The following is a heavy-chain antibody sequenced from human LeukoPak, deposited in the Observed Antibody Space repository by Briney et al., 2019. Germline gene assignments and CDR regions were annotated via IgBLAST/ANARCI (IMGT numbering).Heavy chain of an antibody. Sequence: GGSLRLSCAASGFTFSSYWMHWVRQAPGKGLEWVSRINSDGSSTTYADSEKGRFTISRDNDKNTLYLQMNRLTAEDTAVYYCARGHHYYILTGYGDDNYYYYYGMDVWGQGTTVTVSS. CDR1: GFTFSSYW. CDR3: ARGHHYYILTGYGDDNYYYYYGMDV. J-gene: IGHJ6*02. V-gene: IGHV3-74*01. D-gene: IGHD3-9*01. CDR2: INSDGSST.